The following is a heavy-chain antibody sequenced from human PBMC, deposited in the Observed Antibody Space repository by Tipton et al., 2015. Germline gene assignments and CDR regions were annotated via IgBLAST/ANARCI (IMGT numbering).Heavy chain of an antibody. CDR1: GASFSSSSYY. V-gene: IGHV4-39*01. Sequence: TLSLTCTVSGASFSSSSYYWVWIRQPPGKGLEWVGSIYYDGATYYTPSLTSRVTISADTPKNQFSLRLTSVTAADTAVYYCARRSHMADPHWGQGTMVTVS. D-gene: IGHD2-21*01. J-gene: IGHJ3*01. CDR2: IYYDGAT. CDR3: ARRSHMADPH.